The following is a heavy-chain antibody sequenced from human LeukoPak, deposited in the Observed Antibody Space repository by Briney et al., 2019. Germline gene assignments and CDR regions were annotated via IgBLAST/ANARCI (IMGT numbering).Heavy chain of an antibody. V-gene: IGHV1-2*06. CDR2: FNPNSGGT. CDR1: GYTFTGYY. CDR3: ARVFGRRYFDY. Sequence: ASVKVSCKASGYTFTGYYMHWVRQAPGQGLEWIGRFNPNSGGTNYAQKFQGRVTMTRDTSISTAYMELSRLRSDDTAVYYCARVFGRRYFDYWGQGTLVTVSS. D-gene: IGHD3-16*01. J-gene: IGHJ4*02.